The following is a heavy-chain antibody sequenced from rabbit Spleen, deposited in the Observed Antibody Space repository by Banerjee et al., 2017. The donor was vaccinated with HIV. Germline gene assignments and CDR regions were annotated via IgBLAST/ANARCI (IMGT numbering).Heavy chain of an antibody. CDR3: ARDTGRRFSRYVMDL. Sequence: QSLEESGGDLVKPGASLTLTCTASGFSFSSTDYMCWVRQAPGRGLEWIACIAAGRVRFTYDAIWAKGRFTISKASSTTVTLQMTSLTAADTAIYFGARDTGRRFSRYVMDLWGQGTRVT. CDR1: GFSFSSTDY. CDR2: IAAGRVRFT. J-gene: IGHJ6*01. D-gene: IGHD4-2*01. V-gene: IGHV1S40*01.